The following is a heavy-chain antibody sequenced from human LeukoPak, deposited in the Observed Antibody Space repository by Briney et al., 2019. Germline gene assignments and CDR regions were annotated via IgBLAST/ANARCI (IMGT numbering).Heavy chain of an antibody. D-gene: IGHD3-10*01. V-gene: IGHV4-59*01. CDR2: IYYSGST. Sequence: SETLSLTCTVSGGSISSYYWSWIRQPPGKGLEWIRYIYYSGSTNYNPSLKSRVTISVDTSKNQFSLKLSSVTAADTAVYYCARVGGSGSYSQNWFDPWGQGTLVTVSS. CDR3: ARVGGSGSYSQNWFDP. CDR1: GGSISSYY. J-gene: IGHJ5*02.